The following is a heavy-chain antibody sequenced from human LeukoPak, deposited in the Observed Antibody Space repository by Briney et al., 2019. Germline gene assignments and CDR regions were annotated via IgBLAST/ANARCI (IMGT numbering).Heavy chain of an antibody. J-gene: IGHJ5*02. CDR3: ARDDCSSISCYRNWFDP. CDR2: IKQDGSEK. Sequence: GGSLRLSCAASGFTFSSYWMSWVRQAPGKGLEWVANIKQDGSEKYYVDSVKGRFTISRDNAKNSLYLQMNSLRAEDTAVYYCARDDCSSISCYRNWFDPWGQGTLVTVSS. D-gene: IGHD2-2*01. CDR1: GFTFSSYW. V-gene: IGHV3-7*01.